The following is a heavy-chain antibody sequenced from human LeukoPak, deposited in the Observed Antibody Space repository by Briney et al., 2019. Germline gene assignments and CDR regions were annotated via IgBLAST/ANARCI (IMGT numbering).Heavy chain of an antibody. V-gene: IGHV4-39*01. CDR2: IYYSGST. J-gene: IGHJ4*02. Sequence: PSETLSLTCTVSGGSISSSSHYWGWIRQPPGKGLEWIGSIYYSGSTYYNPSLKSRVTISVDTSKNQFSLKLSSVTAADTAVYYCARPAGDYWGQGTLVTVSS. CDR3: ARPAGDY. CDR1: GGSISSSSHY. D-gene: IGHD6-19*01.